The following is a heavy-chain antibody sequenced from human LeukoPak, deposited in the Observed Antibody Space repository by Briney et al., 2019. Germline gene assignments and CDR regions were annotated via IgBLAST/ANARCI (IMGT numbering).Heavy chain of an antibody. J-gene: IGHJ4*02. CDR1: GGSISSYY. CDR3: ARGGGVVVAASLDY. Sequence: SETLSLTCTVSGGSISSYYWSWIRQPPGKGLEWIGSIYYSGSTYYNPSLKSRVTISVDTSKNQFSLKLSSVTAADTAVYYCARGGGVVVAASLDYWGQGTLVTVSS. D-gene: IGHD2-15*01. V-gene: IGHV4-39*01. CDR2: IYYSGST.